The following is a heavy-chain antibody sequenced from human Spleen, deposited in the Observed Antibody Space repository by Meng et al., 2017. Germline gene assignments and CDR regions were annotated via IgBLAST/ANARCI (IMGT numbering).Heavy chain of an antibody. Sequence: QVQLQESGPGLVKPSGTLSLTCAVSGGPISSSNWWSWVRQPPGKGLEWIGEIYHSGSTNYNPSLKSRVTISVDKSKNQFSLKLSSVTAADTAVYYCASAGYYYGSGSYSKYYFDYWGQGTLVTVSS. V-gene: IGHV4-4*02. CDR3: ASAGYYYGSGSYSKYYFDY. J-gene: IGHJ4*02. CDR2: IYHSGST. CDR1: GGPISSSNW. D-gene: IGHD3-10*01.